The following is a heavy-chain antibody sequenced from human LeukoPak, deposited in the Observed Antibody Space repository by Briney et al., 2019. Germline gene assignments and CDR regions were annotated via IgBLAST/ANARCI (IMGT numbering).Heavy chain of an antibody. CDR3: ARGGSSSWYEYWYFDL. Sequence: GSMTLSCLVSGFTFSRYEINCVRQAAGKELEWVSSIRSSGNTIYYADSVKGRFTISRDHAKNSLYLQMNRLRAEDTAVYYCARGGSSSWYEYWYFDLWGRGTLVTVSS. CDR1: GFTFSRYE. CDR2: IRSSGNTI. J-gene: IGHJ2*01. V-gene: IGHV3-48*03. D-gene: IGHD6-13*01.